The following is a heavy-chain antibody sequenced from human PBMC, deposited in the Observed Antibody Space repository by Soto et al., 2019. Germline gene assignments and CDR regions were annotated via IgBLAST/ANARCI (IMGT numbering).Heavy chain of an antibody. CDR2: LTGSSSNI. J-gene: IGHJ4*02. CDR1: GFSFRNYA. V-gene: IGHV3-23*01. CDR3: ANGRATYGLLTHDY. D-gene: IGHD3-10*01. Sequence: VGSLRLSCAASGFSFRNYAMSWVRQAPGKGLEWISTLTGSSSNIYYADSVKGRFAISRDNSRNTLYLQMNSLTAEDTAVYYCANGRATYGLLTHDYWGQGTLGHRLL.